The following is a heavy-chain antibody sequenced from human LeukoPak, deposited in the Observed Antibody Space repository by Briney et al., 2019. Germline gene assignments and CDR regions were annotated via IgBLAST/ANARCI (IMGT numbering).Heavy chain of an antibody. D-gene: IGHD2-2*01. CDR2: ISAYNGNT. CDR1: GYTFISYG. CDR3: AGVAEDCSSTSFYAGVDC. Sequence: GASVKVSCKASGYTFISYGISWVRQAPGQGLEWMGWISAYNGNTNYAQKLQGRVTMTTDTSTSTAYMELRSLRSADTAVYYCAGVAEDCSSTSFYAGVDCWGQGTLVTAFS. V-gene: IGHV1-18*01. J-gene: IGHJ4*02.